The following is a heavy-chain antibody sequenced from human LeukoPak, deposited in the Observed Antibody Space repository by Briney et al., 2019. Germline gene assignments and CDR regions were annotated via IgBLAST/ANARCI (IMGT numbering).Heavy chain of an antibody. CDR1: GGSFSDYY. D-gene: IGHD6-6*01. J-gene: IGHJ6*03. CDR2: INHSGST. CDR3: ARVVEYSSSDYYYYYMDA. Sequence: SETLSLTCAVYGGSFSDYYWSWLRQPPGKGLEWVGEINHSGSTNYNPSLKSRVTISVDTSKNQFSLKLSSVTAADTAVYYCARVVEYSSSDYYYYYMDAWGKGTTVTVSS. V-gene: IGHV4-34*01.